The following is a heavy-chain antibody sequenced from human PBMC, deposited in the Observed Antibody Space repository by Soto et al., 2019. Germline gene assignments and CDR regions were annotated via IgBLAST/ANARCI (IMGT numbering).Heavy chain of an antibody. CDR1: GFTFSNYG. Sequence: GGSLRLSCAASGFTFSNYGMHWVRQAPGKGLEWVAVIWYDGSNKYYADSVKGRFTISRDNSKNTLYLQMNSLRAEDTAVYYCARGNRIITGFCDFWGQGTLVTVSS. CDR3: ARGNRIITGFCDF. CDR2: IWYDGSNK. D-gene: IGHD3-16*01. V-gene: IGHV3-33*01. J-gene: IGHJ4*02.